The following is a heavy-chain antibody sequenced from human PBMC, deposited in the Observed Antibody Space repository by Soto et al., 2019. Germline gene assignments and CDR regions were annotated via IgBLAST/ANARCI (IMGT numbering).Heavy chain of an antibody. V-gene: IGHV1-8*01. J-gene: IGHJ6*03. Sequence: GASGKVSCKASGYTFTRYDINWVRHATGQGLEWMGWMNPNSGNTGYAQKFQGRVTMTRNTSISTAYMELSSLRSEDTAVYYCARGRHYYYYMDVWGKGTTVTVSS. CDR2: MNPNSGNT. CDR1: GYTFTRYD. CDR3: ARGRHYYYYMDV.